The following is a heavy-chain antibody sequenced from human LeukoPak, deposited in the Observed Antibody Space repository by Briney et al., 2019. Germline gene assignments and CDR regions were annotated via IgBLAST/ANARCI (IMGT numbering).Heavy chain of an antibody. CDR1: GFTFSTYW. J-gene: IGHJ3*02. CDR3: ARGRAIDI. CDR2: IKEDGSEI. Sequence: GGSLRLSCAASGFTFSTYWMTWVRQAPGKGLEWVASIKEDGSEINYVDSVKGRFTISRDNTKNSVYLQMNSLRGEDTAVYYCARGRAIDIWGRGTMVTVSS. V-gene: IGHV3-7*04.